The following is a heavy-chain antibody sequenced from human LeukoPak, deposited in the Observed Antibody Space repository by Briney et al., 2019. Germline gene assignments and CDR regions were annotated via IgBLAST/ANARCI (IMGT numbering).Heavy chain of an antibody. CDR1: GGSISTYY. CDR3: ARDRGSGFDY. D-gene: IGHD1-26*01. J-gene: IGHJ4*02. Sequence: SETLSLTCTVSGGSISTYYWSWIRQSPEKGLEWIGYIYNRGTTDYSPSLKSRVTISEDTSKNQFSLRLASVTAAETAVYYCARDRGSGFDYWGQGTLVTVSS. V-gene: IGHV4-59*01. CDR2: IYNRGTT.